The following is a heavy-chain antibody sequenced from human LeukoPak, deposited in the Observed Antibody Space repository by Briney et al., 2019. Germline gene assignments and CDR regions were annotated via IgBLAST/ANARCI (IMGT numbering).Heavy chain of an antibody. D-gene: IGHD6-13*01. Sequence: KSSQTLSLTCTVSGGSISSGSYYWSWIRQPAGKGLEWIGRIYTSGSTNYNPSLKSRVIMSVDKSKNQFSLKLSSVTAADTAVYYCARALAMGSSWYYWGQGTLVTVSS. CDR3: ARALAMGSSWYY. CDR2: IYTSGST. CDR1: GGSISSGSYY. J-gene: IGHJ4*02. V-gene: IGHV4-61*02.